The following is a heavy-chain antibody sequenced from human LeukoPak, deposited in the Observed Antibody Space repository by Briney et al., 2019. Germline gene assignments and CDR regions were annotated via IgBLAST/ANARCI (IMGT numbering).Heavy chain of an antibody. Sequence: SETLSLTCTVSGGSISSYYWSWTRQPAGKGLEWIGRIYTSGSTNYNPSLKSRVTMSVDTSKNQFSLKLSSVTAADTAVYYCARDVGATHYYYYMDVWGKGTTVTVSS. V-gene: IGHV4-4*07. CDR2: IYTSGST. D-gene: IGHD1-26*01. CDR3: ARDVGATHYYYYMDV. J-gene: IGHJ6*03. CDR1: GGSISSYY.